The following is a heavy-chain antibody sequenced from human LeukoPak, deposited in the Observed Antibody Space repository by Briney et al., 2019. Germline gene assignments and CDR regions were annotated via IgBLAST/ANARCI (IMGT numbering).Heavy chain of an antibody. CDR1: GFTFSSYA. CDR2: ISGSGGST. CDR3: AKEPVPSPIGAFES. V-gene: IGHV3-23*01. Sequence: PGGSLRLYCAASGFTFSSYAMSWVRQAPGNGLEWVSAISGSGGSTYYADSVKGRFTISRDNSKNKLYLQINSLRAEDTAVYYCAKEPVPSPIGAFESWGQGTMVTVSS. J-gene: IGHJ3*02. D-gene: IGHD3-10*01.